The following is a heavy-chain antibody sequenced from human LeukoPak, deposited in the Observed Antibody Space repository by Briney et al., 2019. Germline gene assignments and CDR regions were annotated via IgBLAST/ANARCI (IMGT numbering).Heavy chain of an antibody. Sequence: SETLSLTCTVSGGSVSGGNYYCSWIRQSPGKGLEWIGYIHYSGSTVYNPSLKSRVTMSIDTSKNQFSLNLSSVTAADTAVYYCARTGSTGGYWGQGTLATASS. D-gene: IGHD1-1*01. V-gene: IGHV4-61*01. CDR2: IHYSGST. J-gene: IGHJ4*02. CDR1: GGSVSGGNYY. CDR3: ARTGSTGGY.